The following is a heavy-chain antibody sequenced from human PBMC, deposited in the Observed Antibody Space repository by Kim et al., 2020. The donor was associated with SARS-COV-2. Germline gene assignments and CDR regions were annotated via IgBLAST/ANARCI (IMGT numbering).Heavy chain of an antibody. J-gene: IGHJ4*02. Sequence: ASVKVSCKASGYTFTNCAINWVRQGPGQRLEWMGWINPGNGDTKYSQKFQGRVTLTRDTSASTAYMELNSLRSEDTAMYYCATRPGLAVAGFDFWGQGTLVTVSS. CDR1: GYTFTNCA. CDR2: INPGNGDT. V-gene: IGHV1-3*01. D-gene: IGHD6-19*01. CDR3: ATRPGLAVAGFDF.